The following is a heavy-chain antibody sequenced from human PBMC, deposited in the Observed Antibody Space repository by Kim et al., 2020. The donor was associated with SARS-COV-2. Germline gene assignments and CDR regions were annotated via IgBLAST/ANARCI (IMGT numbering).Heavy chain of an antibody. CDR1: GFTFSSYA. J-gene: IGHJ5*02. D-gene: IGHD2-21*02. Sequence: GGSLRLSCAASGFTFSSYAMHWVRQAPGKGLEWVAVISYDGSNKYYADSVKGRFTISRDNSKNTLYLQMNSLRAEDTAVYYCAREIGYCGGDCLPSPWG. V-gene: IGHV3-30*04. CDR2: ISYDGSNK. CDR3: AREIGYCGGDCLPSP.